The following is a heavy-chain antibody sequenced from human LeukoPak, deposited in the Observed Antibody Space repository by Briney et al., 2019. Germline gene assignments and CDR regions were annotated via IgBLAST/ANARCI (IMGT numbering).Heavy chain of an antibody. Sequence: PGGSLRLSCAASGFTFSIYYMNWVRQAPGRGLEWVSYITSSSTTIYYADSVKGRFTISRDDAKNSLYLQMNSLRAEDTAVYYCARSVGALDYWGQGTLVTVSS. V-gene: IGHV3-48*04. D-gene: IGHD1-26*01. CDR1: GFTFSIYY. J-gene: IGHJ4*02. CDR2: ITSSSTTI. CDR3: ARSVGALDY.